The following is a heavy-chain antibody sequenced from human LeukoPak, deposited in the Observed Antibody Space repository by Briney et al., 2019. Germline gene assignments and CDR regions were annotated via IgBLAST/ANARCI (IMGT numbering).Heavy chain of an antibody. CDR1: GVTVSSNY. J-gene: IGHJ4*02. Sequence: GGSLRLSCAASGVTVSSNYMSWVRQAPGKGLEWVSVIYSGGITYYADSVKGRFTISRDNSKNTLYLQMNSLRAEDTAVYYCARALTTLTYEGYWGQGTLVTVSS. CDR2: IYSGGIT. CDR3: ARALTTLTYEGY. V-gene: IGHV3-53*01. D-gene: IGHD1-1*01.